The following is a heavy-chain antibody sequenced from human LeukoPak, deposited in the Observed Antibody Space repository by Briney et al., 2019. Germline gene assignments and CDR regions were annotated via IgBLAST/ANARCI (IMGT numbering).Heavy chain of an antibody. V-gene: IGHV3-48*01. CDR1: GFTFSSYS. CDR2: ISSSSSTI. CDR3: ARVGSLAAAGTPDY. J-gene: IGHJ4*02. D-gene: IGHD6-13*01. Sequence: GGSLRLSCAASGFTFSSYSMNWVRQAPGKGLEWVSYISSSSSTIYYADSVKGRFTISRDNAKNSLSLQVNSLRADDTAVYYCARVGSLAAAGTPDYWGQGTLVTVSS.